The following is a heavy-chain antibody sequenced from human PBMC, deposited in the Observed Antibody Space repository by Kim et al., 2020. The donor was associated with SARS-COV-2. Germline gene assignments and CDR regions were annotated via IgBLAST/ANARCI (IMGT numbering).Heavy chain of an antibody. CDR2: IKRKTDGGTT. CDR3: TTEFLAVSYGDYGLD. D-gene: IGHD4-17*01. V-gene: IGHV3-15*01. Sequence: GGSLRHSCAASGFTFSNAWMSWVRQAPGKGLEWVGRIKRKTDGGTTDYAAPVKGRFTISRDDSKNTLYLQMNSLKTEDTAVYYCTTEFLAVSYGDYGLD. J-gene: IGHJ4*01. CDR1: GFTFSNAW.